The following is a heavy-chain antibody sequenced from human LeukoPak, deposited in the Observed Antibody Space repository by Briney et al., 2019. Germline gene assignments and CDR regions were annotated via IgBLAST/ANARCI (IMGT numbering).Heavy chain of an antibody. CDR3: ARGSWHTAMVDY. V-gene: IGHV3-30*04. CDR1: GFTFSSYV. CDR2: ISYDGSNE. J-gene: IGHJ4*02. D-gene: IGHD5-18*01. Sequence: PGGSLRLSCAASGFTFSSYVMHWVRQAPGKGLEWVAIISYDGSNEYYADSVKGRFTISRDNSKNTLYLQMNSLRAEDTAVYYCARGSWHTAMVDYWGQGTLVTVSS.